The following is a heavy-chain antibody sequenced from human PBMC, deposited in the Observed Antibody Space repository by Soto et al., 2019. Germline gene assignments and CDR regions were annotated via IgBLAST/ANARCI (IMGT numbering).Heavy chain of an antibody. CDR3: ARDFDPYGMDV. J-gene: IGHJ6*02. Sequence: GGSLRLSCAASGFTFSSYAMSWVRQAPGKGLEWVSAISGSGGSTYYADSVKGRFTISRDNAKNSLYLQMNSLRAEDTAVYYCARDFDPYGMDVWGQGTTVTVSS. CDR2: ISGSGGST. V-gene: IGHV3-23*01. CDR1: GFTFSSYA.